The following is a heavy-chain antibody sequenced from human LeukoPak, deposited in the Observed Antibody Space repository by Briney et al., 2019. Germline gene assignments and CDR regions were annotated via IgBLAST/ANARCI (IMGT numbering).Heavy chain of an antibody. J-gene: IGHJ6*03. Sequence: PGGSLRLSCAASGFTFSRHGVNWVRRAPEKGLEWVAYIRCGRSDKYYADSVKGRFTISRDDSQNTLYLQMNSLRLEDTAVYYCEKGSYYCSNSGPQYYYYMDGWDKGTTVIASS. CDR2: IRCGRSDK. V-gene: IGHV3-30*02. CDR1: GFTFSRHG. D-gene: IGHD2-2*01. CDR3: EKGSYYCSNSGPQYYYYMDG.